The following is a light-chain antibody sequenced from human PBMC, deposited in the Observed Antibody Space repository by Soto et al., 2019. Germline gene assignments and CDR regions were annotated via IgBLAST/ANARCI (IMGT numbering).Light chain of an antibody. CDR3: QQYNNWPPT. Sequence: IVMTQSPATLSVSPGERATLSCRASQNIYSNVAWYQQRPGQAPRLLIYRASTRATGTPARFSGSGSGTEFTLTISSLQSEDFAVYYCQQYNNWPPTFGQGTKVDIK. J-gene: IGKJ1*01. CDR2: RAS. V-gene: IGKV3D-15*01. CDR1: QNIYSN.